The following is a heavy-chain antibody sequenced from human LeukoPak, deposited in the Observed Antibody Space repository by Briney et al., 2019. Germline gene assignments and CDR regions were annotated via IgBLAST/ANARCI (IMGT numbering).Heavy chain of an antibody. Sequence: GGSLRLSCAASGFTVNRNYMSWVRQAPGKGLEWVSVIYSGGRTYYADSVKGRFTISRDNSKNTLYLQMNSLRAEDTAVYYCARGGGYYYDSSGYYYFDYRGQGTLVTVSS. CDR3: ARGGGYYYDSSGYYYFDY. CDR1: GFTVNRNY. D-gene: IGHD3-22*01. J-gene: IGHJ4*02. CDR2: IYSGGRT. V-gene: IGHV3-66*01.